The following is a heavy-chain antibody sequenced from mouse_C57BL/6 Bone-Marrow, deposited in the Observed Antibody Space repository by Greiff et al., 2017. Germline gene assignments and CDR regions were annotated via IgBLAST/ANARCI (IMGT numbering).Heavy chain of an antibody. Sequence: DVKLQESGGGLVQPGGSLKLSCAASGFTFSDYGMAWVRQAPRKGPEWVAFISNLAYSIYYADTVTGRFTISRENAKNTLYLEMSSLRSEDTAMYYCARNDYAWFAYWGQGTLVTVSA. CDR2: ISNLAYSI. D-gene: IGHD2-4*01. CDR3: ARNDYAWFAY. CDR1: GFTFSDYG. J-gene: IGHJ3*01. V-gene: IGHV5-15*01.